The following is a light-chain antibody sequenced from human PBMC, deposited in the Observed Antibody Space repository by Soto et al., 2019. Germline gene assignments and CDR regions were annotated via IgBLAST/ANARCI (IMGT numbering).Light chain of an antibody. CDR1: TSNIGSNI. Sequence: QSVLTQPPSASGSPGQRVTISCSGSTSNIGSNIVNWYQQLPGTAPKLLIYSDNQRPSGVPDRFSGSKSGTSASLAITVLQSEDEADYYCSSWDDSLNGLVFGGGTKLTVL. V-gene: IGLV1-44*01. CDR2: SDN. CDR3: SSWDDSLNGLV. J-gene: IGLJ3*02.